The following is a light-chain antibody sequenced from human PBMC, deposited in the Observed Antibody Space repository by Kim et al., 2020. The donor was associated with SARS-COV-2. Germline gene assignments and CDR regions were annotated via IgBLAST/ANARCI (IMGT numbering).Light chain of an antibody. V-gene: IGLV1-44*01. Sequence: ELTQPPSASGTPGQSVTISCSGGSSNIGSNTVNWYQHLPGTAPKLLIYSDIQRPSGVPDRFSASKSGTSASLAISGLQSEDEAVYYCAAWDDSLSGFLVFGGGTKLTVL. CDR3: AAWDDSLSGFLV. CDR1: SSNIGSNT. CDR2: SDI. J-gene: IGLJ2*01.